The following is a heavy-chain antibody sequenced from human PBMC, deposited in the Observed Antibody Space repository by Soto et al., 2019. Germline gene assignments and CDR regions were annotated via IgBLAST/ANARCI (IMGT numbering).Heavy chain of an antibody. D-gene: IGHD6-19*01. CDR3: AIAVAGPTAIAY. J-gene: IGHJ4*02. Sequence: EVQLVESGGGLVQPGESLRLSCVVSGFTISSYWMHWVRQAPGKGLVWVSRINGDVSSTNYADSVKGRFTISRDNAKNTLYLQMNTLRAEDMAVYYCAIAVAGPTAIAYWGQGNQVTVSS. V-gene: IGHV3-74*01. CDR2: INGDVSST. CDR1: GFTISSYW.